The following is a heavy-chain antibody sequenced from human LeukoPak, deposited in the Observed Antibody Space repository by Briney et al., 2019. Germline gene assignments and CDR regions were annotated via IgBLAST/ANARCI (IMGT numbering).Heavy chain of an antibody. CDR2: ISGSGGST. V-gene: IGHV3-23*01. J-gene: IGHJ5*02. D-gene: IGHD3-10*01. CDR1: GFTFSSYA. Sequence: PGRSLRLSCAASGFTFSSYAMSWVRQAPGKGLEWVSAISGSGGSTYYADSVKGRFTISRDNSKNTLYLQMNSLRAEDTAVYYCAKGFNSYYGSGSYLNNWFDPWGQGTLVTVSS. CDR3: AKGFNSYYGSGSYLNNWFDP.